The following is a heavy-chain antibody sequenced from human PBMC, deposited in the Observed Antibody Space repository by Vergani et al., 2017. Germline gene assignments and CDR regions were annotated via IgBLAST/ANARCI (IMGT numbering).Heavy chain of an antibody. V-gene: IGHV3-9*01. D-gene: IGHD4-17*01. CDR1: GFVFDEYA. J-gene: IGHJ4*02. CDR3: ARVPQGGDYGDYYCDY. Sequence: EVQLVTSGGGLVQPGGSLRLSCAASGFVFDEYALHWVRQSPGKGLEWVSGISWNRGKIAYADSVKGRFTISRDNARNSLYLQMSNLTTEDTAFYYCARVPQGGDYGDYYCDYWGQGTLVTVAS. CDR2: ISWNRGKI.